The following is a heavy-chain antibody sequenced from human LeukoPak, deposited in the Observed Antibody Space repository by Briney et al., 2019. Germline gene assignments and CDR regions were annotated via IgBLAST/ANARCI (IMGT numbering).Heavy chain of an antibody. CDR3: AKRYCSGGSCYYDY. CDR1: GFTFSSYA. CDR2: ISGSGGST. Sequence: TGGSLRLSCAASGFTFSSYAMSWVRQAPWKGLEWVSAISGSGGSTSYADSVKSRFTISRDNSKNTLYLQMNSLRAEDTAVYYCAKRYCSGGSCYYDYWGQGTLVTVSS. D-gene: IGHD2-15*01. V-gene: IGHV3-23*01. J-gene: IGHJ4*02.